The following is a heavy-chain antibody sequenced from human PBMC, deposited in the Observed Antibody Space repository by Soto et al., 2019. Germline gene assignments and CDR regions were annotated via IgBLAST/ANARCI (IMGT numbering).Heavy chain of an antibody. Sequence: QITLKESGPTLVKPTQTLTLTCTFSGFSLSTTGVGVGWIRQPPGKALEWLALIYWDDDKRFSPSLKSRLTLTKDTSKNQVVLTMTNMDPVDTATYYCARHGVTWNYAGHYFDYWGQGTLVTVSS. D-gene: IGHD1-7*01. CDR2: IYWDDDK. J-gene: IGHJ4*02. CDR3: ARHGVTWNYAGHYFDY. V-gene: IGHV2-5*02. CDR1: GFSLSTTGVG.